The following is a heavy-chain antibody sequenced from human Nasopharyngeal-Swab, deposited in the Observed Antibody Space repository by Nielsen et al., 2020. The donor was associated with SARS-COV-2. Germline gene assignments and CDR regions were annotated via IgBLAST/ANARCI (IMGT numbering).Heavy chain of an antibody. CDR1: GFTFDDYD. V-gene: IGHV3-9*01. CDR2: ISWNSGSI. CDR3: AKLVGYYYDSSGDY. J-gene: IGHJ4*02. D-gene: IGHD3-22*01. Sequence: SLKISCAASGFTFDDYDMHWVRQAPGKGLEWVSGISWNSGSIGYADSVKGRFTISRDNAKNSLYLQMNSLRAEDTALYYCAKLVGYYYDSSGDYWGQGTLVTVSS.